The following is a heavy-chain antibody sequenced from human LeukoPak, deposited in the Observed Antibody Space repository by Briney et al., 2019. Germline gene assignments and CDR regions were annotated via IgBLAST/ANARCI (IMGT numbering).Heavy chain of an antibody. CDR1: GGSISSVNFY. CDR2: IYTSGST. J-gene: IGHJ3*02. D-gene: IGHD3-10*01. Sequence: SETLSLTCTVSGGSISSVNFYWSWIRQPAGKGLEWIGRIYTSGSTNYNPSLKSRVTISVDTSKNQFSLKLSSVTAADTAVYYCARTHSGSYSHDAFDIWGQGTMVTVSS. CDR3: ARTHSGSYSHDAFDI. V-gene: IGHV4-61*02.